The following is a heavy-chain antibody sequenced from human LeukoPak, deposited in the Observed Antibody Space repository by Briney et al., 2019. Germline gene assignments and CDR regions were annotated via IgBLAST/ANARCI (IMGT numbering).Heavy chain of an antibody. Sequence: MASQTLSLTCTVSGGSVRRGNYYWTWIRQPAGSGLEWIGRIYTSGTTDYNPSLRTRVTISVDASRNQLSLNLSSVTAADTAVYYCARWSGSVTARNYYYYMDVWGEGTTVTVSS. D-gene: IGHD6-6*01. J-gene: IGHJ6*03. CDR3: ARWSGSVTARNYYYYMDV. CDR1: GGSVRRGNYY. CDR2: IYTSGTT. V-gene: IGHV4-61*02.